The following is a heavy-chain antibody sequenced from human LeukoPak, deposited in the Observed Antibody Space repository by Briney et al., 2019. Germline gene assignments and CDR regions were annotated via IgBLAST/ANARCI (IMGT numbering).Heavy chain of an antibody. CDR3: AKDLAFQVTYYFDC. J-gene: IGHJ4*02. CDR1: GFTFSSYG. V-gene: IGHV3-23*01. D-gene: IGHD3-3*02. Sequence: GGSLSLSCAASGFTFSSYGMSCVRQAPGGGVECVSAICGSGDSTYYADSVKGRFTNSRDNSKNTLYLQMNSLRAEDTAVYYCAKDLAFQVTYYFDCWGQGTLVTASS. CDR2: ICGSGDST.